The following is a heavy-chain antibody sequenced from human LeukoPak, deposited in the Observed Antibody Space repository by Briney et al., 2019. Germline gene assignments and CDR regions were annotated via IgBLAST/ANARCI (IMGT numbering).Heavy chain of an antibody. D-gene: IGHD6-19*01. CDR2: ISSSSSYI. Sequence: PGGSLRLSCAASGFTFSSYSMNWVRQAPGKGLEWVSSISSSSSYIYYADSVKGRFTISRDNAKNSLYLQMNSLRAEDTAVYYCARSSGWYPYYFDYWGQGTLDTVSS. CDR1: GFTFSSYS. J-gene: IGHJ4*02. V-gene: IGHV3-21*01. CDR3: ARSSGWYPYYFDY.